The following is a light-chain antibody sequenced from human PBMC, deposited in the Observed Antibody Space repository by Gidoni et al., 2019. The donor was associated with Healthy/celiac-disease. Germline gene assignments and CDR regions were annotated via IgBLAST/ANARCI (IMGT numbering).Light chain of an antibody. CDR1: QSVSSY. CDR2: DAS. CDR3: QQRSNWPPLT. V-gene: IGKV3-11*01. J-gene: IGKJ4*01. Sequence: EIVLTQSPATLSLSPGERATLSCRASQSVSSYYARYQQKPGQAPRHLIYDASNRAPGIPARFSGSGSGTDFTLTISSLEPEDYAVYYCQQRSNWPPLTFGGGTKVEIK.